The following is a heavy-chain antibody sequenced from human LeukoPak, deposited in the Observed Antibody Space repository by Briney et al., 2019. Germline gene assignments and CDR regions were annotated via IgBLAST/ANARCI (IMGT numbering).Heavy chain of an antibody. V-gene: IGHV3-21*01. CDR2: ISSSSSYI. D-gene: IGHD6-13*01. Sequence: PGGSLRLSCAASGFTFSSYSMNWVRQAPGKGLEWVSSISSSSSYIYYADSVKGRFTISRDNAENSLYLQMNSLRAEDTAVYYCARDPPSYSSSWYEDYWGQGTLVTVSS. CDR1: GFTFSSYS. CDR3: ARDPPSYSSSWYEDY. J-gene: IGHJ4*02.